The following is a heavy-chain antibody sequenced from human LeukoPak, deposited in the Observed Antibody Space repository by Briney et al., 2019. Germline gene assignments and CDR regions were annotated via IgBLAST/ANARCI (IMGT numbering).Heavy chain of an antibody. CDR3: ARGVEPLAANTLAY. D-gene: IGHD1-14*01. Sequence: PGRTLRLSCAASGFTVITNDMTWVRQAPGKGHEWVSVLYSDGNTTYADSVQGRFTISRDNSKNTLYLEMNSLSPDDTAVYYCARGVEPLAANTLAYWGQGTLFTVSS. V-gene: IGHV3-53*01. CDR1: GFTVITND. J-gene: IGHJ4*02. CDR2: LYSDGNT.